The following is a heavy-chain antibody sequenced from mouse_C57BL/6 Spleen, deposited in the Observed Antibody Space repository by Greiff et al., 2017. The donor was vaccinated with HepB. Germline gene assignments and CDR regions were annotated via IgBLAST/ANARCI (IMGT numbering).Heavy chain of an antibody. D-gene: IGHD2-12*01. CDR2: HDPEDGET. V-gene: IGHV14-2*01. CDR3: ARSIRYDGLAY. CDR1: GFNIKDYY. Sequence: EVQLQQSGAELVKPGASVKLSCTASGFNIKDYYMHWVKARTEQGLEWIGRHDPEDGETKYAPKFPGKATIKADTSSNTAYLQRSSLTSGDTAVYYFARSIRYDGLAYWGQGTLVTVSA. J-gene: IGHJ3*01.